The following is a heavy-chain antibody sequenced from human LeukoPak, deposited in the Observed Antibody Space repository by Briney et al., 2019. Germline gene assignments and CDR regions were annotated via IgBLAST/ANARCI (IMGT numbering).Heavy chain of an antibody. J-gene: IGHJ5*02. CDR2: IYWDDDK. D-gene: IGHD3-10*01. CDR3: SHIPGVLWFGEYWFDP. V-gene: IGHV2-5*02. Sequence: SGPTLVNPTQTLMLTCTFSGFSLSTSGVGVGWIRQPPGKALEWLALIYWDDDKRYSPSLKSRLTITKDTSKNQVVLTMTNMDPVDTATYYCSHIPGVLWFGEYWFDPWGQGTLVTVSS. CDR1: GFSLSTSGVG.